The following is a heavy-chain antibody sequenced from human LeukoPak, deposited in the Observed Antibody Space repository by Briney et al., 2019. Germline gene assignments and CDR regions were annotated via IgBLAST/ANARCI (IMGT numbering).Heavy chain of an antibody. CDR1: GFTFSSYW. J-gene: IGHJ5*02. D-gene: IGHD3-22*01. Sequence: GGSPRLYCAASGFTFSSYWMSLVRQAPGKGLEWVANIKPDGSEKYYVDSVKGRFTISRDNAKNSLYLQMNSLRAEDTAVYYCAREYYYDSSGYFSCGQQTLVTVSS. V-gene: IGHV3-7*01. CDR3: AREYYYDSSGYFS. CDR2: IKPDGSEK.